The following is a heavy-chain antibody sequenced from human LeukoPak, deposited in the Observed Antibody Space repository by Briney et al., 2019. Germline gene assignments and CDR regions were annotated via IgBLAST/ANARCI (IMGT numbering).Heavy chain of an antibody. CDR2: ISSSSSYI. J-gene: IGHJ4*02. CDR3: ARDKWLTTTHYFDY. V-gene: IGHV3-21*01. Sequence: GGSLRLSCAASGFTFSSYSMNWVRQAPGKGLEWVSSISSSSSYIYYADSVKGRFTISRDNAKNSVYLQMNSLRAEDTAVYYCARDKWLTTTHYFDYWGQGTLVTVSS. CDR1: GFTFSSYS. D-gene: IGHD4-11*01.